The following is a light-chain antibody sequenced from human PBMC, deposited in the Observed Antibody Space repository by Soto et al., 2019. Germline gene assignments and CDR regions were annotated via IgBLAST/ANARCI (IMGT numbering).Light chain of an antibody. CDR1: QPISIY. Sequence: AIRMTQSPSSISAFTGDRVTITCRASQPISIYLAWYQQKPGTAPTLLIYAASTLQSGVPSRFSGSGSGTDFTLTISCLQSEDFATYFCQQYYTYPLAFGQGTKVEIK. J-gene: IGKJ1*01. V-gene: IGKV1-8*01. CDR2: AAS. CDR3: QQYYTYPLA.